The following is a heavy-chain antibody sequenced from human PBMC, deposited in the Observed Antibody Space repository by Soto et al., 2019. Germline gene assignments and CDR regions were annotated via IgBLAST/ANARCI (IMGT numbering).Heavy chain of an antibody. D-gene: IGHD3-22*01. CDR2: ISGSGGST. CDR3: AKIQRDSSGYSYYFDY. CDR1: GFTFSSYA. J-gene: IGHJ4*02. V-gene: IGHV3-23*01. Sequence: GGSLRLSCAASGFTFSSYAMSWVRQAPGKGLEWVSAISGSGGSTYYADSVKGRFTISRDNSKNTLYLQMNSLRAEDTAVYYCAKIQRDSSGYSYYFDYWGQGTLVTGLL.